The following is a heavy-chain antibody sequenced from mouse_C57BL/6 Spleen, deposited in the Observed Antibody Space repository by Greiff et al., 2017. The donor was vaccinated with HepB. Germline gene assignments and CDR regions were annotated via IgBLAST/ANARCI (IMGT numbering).Heavy chain of an antibody. CDR2: INPNNGGT. D-gene: IGHD1-1*01. V-gene: IGHV1-26*01. CDR3: ALYYGTPFAY. Sequence: EVQLQQSGPELVKPGASVKISCKASGYTFTDYYMNWVKQSHGKSLEWIGDINPNNGGTSYNQKFKGKATLTVDKSSSTAYMELRSLTSEDSAVYYCALYYGTPFAYWGQGTLVTVSA. J-gene: IGHJ3*01. CDR1: GYTFTDYY.